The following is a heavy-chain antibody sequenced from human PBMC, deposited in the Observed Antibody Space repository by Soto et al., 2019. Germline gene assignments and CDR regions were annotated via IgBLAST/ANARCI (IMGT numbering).Heavy chain of an antibody. J-gene: IGHJ6*02. CDR2: IYYSGST. V-gene: IGHV4-59*08. CDR1: GGSISSYY. CDR3: ASMVRGSWDYYYGMDV. D-gene: IGHD3-10*01. Sequence: PSETLSLTCTVSGGSISSYYWSWIRQPPGKGLEWIGYIYYSGSTNYNPSLKSRVTISVDTSKNQFSLKLSSVTAADTAVYYCASMVRGSWDYYYGMDVWGQGTTVTVSS.